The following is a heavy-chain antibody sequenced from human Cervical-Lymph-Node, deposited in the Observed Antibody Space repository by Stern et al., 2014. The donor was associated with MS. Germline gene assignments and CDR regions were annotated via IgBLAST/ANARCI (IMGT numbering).Heavy chain of an antibody. V-gene: IGHV3-15*01. J-gene: IGHJ4*02. CDR3: TALRKY. Sequence: EVQLVESGGCFVKPGGSLRLSCAASGFTFPYTSLSWVRQATGKGLEWVGRVKSRKDGGAADYAAFVKDRVTISRDDSRSTLYLQINGLESEDTAMYYCTALRKYWGQGTLLIVSS. CDR1: GFTFPYTS. D-gene: IGHD6-6*01. CDR2: VKSRKDGGAA.